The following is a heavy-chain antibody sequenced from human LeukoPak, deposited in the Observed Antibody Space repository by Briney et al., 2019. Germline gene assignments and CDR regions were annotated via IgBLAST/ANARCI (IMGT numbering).Heavy chain of an antibody. CDR2: IYGSGRT. J-gene: IGHJ3*02. CDR3: ARGRKVGILAGYYFPPDDAFDI. Sequence: SETLSLTCTVSGVSINSHYLNWIRQPPGKGLEWIGHIYGSGRTNYNPSLKSRVTMSVDTSKNQFSLKLSSVTAADTAVYYCARGRKVGILAGYYFPPDDAFDIWGQGTMVTVSS. D-gene: IGHD3-9*01. CDR1: GVSINSHY. V-gene: IGHV4-59*11.